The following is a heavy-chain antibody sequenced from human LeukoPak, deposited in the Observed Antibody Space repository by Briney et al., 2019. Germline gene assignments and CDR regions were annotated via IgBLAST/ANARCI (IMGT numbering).Heavy chain of an antibody. Sequence: ASVKVSCKASGYTFTSYAMHWVRQAPGQRLEWMGWINAGNGNTNYSQEFQGRVTITRDTSASTAYMELSSLRSEDMAVYYCARGLERRGYYYYMDVWGKGTTVTVSS. CDR2: INAGNGNT. CDR3: ARGLERRGYYYYMDV. J-gene: IGHJ6*03. CDR1: GYTFTSYA. D-gene: IGHD1-1*01. V-gene: IGHV1-3*03.